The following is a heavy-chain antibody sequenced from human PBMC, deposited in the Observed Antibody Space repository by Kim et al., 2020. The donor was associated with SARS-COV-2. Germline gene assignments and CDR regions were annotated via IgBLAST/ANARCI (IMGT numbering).Heavy chain of an antibody. CDR3: ARGIHSSAWIVDY. Sequence: SQKFQGRITITRDTSANTAYMNLSSLRFEDMGVYFCARGIHSSAWIVDYWGQGTLVTVSS. D-gene: IGHD3-22*01. V-gene: IGHV1-3*01. J-gene: IGHJ4*02.